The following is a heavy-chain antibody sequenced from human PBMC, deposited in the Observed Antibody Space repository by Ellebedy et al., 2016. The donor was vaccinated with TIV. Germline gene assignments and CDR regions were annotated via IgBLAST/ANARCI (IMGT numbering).Heavy chain of an antibody. D-gene: IGHD2-2*01. Sequence: SVKVSCXAFGGTFSSYAISWVRQAPGHGLEWMGGIIPIFGTANYAQKFQGRVTITADESTSTAYMELSSLRSEDTAVYYCARGTSCCPPYYGMDVWGQGTTVTVSS. CDR2: IIPIFGTA. J-gene: IGHJ6*02. CDR3: ARGTSCCPPYYGMDV. CDR1: GGTFSSYA. V-gene: IGHV1-69*13.